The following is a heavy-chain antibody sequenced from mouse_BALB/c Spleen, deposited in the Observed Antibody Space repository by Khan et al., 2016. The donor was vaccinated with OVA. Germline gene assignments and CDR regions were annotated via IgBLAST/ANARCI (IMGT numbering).Heavy chain of an antibody. J-gene: IGHJ1*01. Sequence: QVQLKESGPGLVAPSQSLSITCTISGFSLTSYGVHWVRQPPGKGLEWLVVIWSDGHTTYNSALKSRLSISKDNSKSRVILKMNSLQTEDTAMYYCARHGYYGNYGPYFDVWGAGTTVTVSS. CDR2: IWSDGHT. D-gene: IGHD2-1*01. V-gene: IGHV2-6-1*01. CDR1: GFSLTSYG. CDR3: ARHGYYGNYGPYFDV.